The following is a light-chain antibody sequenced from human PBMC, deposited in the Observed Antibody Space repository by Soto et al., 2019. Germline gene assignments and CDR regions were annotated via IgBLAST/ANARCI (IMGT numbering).Light chain of an antibody. V-gene: IGKV4-1*01. J-gene: IGKJ5*01. CDR1: QGVLYSSNNNNY. Sequence: DIVMTQSPDSLAVSLGERATINCKSSQGVLYSSNNNNYLAWYQQKPGQPPRLLIYWASTRESGVPDRFSGSGSGTDFTLTISSLQAEDVAVYYCQQYYSTPITFGQGTRLEIK. CDR2: WAS. CDR3: QQYYSTPIT.